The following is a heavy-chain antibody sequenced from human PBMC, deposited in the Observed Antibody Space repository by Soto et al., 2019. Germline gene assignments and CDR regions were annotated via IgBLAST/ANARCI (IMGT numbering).Heavy chain of an antibody. J-gene: IGHJ4*02. CDR1: GYTFTSYD. Sequence: GASVKVSCKASGYTFTSYDINWVRQATGQGLEWMGWMNPNSGNTGYAQKFQGRVTMTRNTSISTAYMELSSLRSEDTAVYYCARWRTFLGVVIPGDYGGREPLVTVSS. V-gene: IGHV1-8*01. D-gene: IGHD3-3*01. CDR2: MNPNSGNT. CDR3: ARWRTFLGVVIPGDY.